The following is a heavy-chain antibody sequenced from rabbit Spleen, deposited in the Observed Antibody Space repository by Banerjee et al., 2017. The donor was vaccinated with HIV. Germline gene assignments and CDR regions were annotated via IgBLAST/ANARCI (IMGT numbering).Heavy chain of an antibody. V-gene: IGHV1S45*01. CDR2: INIVTGKS. CDR1: GFSFSSNW. D-gene: IGHD1-1*01. CDR3: ARDLITVIGWNFNL. J-gene: IGHJ4*01. Sequence: LEESGGGLVKPGGTLTLTCTVSGFSFSSNWICWVRQAPGKGLEWIACINIVTGKSVYASWALGRFIMSRTSSTTVTLQMTSLTVADTATYFCARDLITVIGWNFNLWGPGTLVTVS.